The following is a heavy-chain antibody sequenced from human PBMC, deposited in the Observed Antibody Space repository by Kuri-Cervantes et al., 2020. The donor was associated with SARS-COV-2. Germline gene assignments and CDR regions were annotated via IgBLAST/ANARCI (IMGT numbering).Heavy chain of an antibody. CDR3: TRGSGYSGYEGFDY. Sequence: GGSLRLSCTASGFTFGDYTMSWVRQAPGRGLQWVGFITSKAYGGTTEYAASVKGRFTISRDDSKSIAYLQMNSLKTEDTAVYYCTRGSGYSGYEGFDYWGHGNLVTVSS. CDR1: GFTFGDYT. J-gene: IGHJ4*01. V-gene: IGHV3-49*04. D-gene: IGHD5-12*01. CDR2: ITSKAYGGTT.